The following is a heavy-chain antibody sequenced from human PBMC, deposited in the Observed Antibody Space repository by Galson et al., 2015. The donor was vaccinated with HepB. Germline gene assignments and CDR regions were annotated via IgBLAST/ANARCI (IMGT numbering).Heavy chain of an antibody. CDR3: ARVYNWNYYHYMDV. V-gene: IGHV4-59*01. Sequence: ETLSLTCTVSDDSISNYYWSWIRQPPGKGLQWSGYIYYSGSTSYNPSLKSRVTISVDTYKNQFSLKLRSVTAPDTAVYYCARVYNWNYYHYMDVWGKGTTVTVSS. J-gene: IGHJ6*03. D-gene: IGHD1-20*01. CDR1: DDSISNYY. CDR2: IYYSGST.